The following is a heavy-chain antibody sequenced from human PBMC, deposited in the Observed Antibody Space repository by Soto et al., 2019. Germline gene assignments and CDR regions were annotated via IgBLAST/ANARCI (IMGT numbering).Heavy chain of an antibody. Sequence: QVQLVQSGAEVKKPGALVKVSCQASGYTFTTYGINWVRQAAGQGLEWMGWMNPYSGDTGYAQKFQGRVTMTRNTSISTAYMELSSLRSEDTAVYYCARAFLDYDNGGSRDYWGQGTLVTVSS. CDR2: MNPYSGDT. D-gene: IGHD3-22*01. J-gene: IGHJ4*02. V-gene: IGHV1-8*01. CDR1: GYTFTTYG. CDR3: ARAFLDYDNGGSRDY.